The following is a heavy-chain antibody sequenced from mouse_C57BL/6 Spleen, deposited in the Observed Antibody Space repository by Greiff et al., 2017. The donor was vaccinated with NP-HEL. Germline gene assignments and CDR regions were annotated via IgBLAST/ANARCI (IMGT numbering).Heavy chain of an antibody. V-gene: IGHV1-62-2*01. CDR2: FYPGSGSI. CDR3: ARHEGGYYYGSSPAWFAY. Sequence: QVHVKQSGAELVKPGASVKLSCKASGYTFTEYTIHWVKQRSGQGLEWIGWFYPGSGSIKYNEKFKDKATLTADKSSSTVYMELSRLTSEDSAVYFCARHEGGYYYGSSPAWFAYWGQGTLVTVSA. D-gene: IGHD1-1*01. J-gene: IGHJ3*01. CDR1: GYTFTEYT.